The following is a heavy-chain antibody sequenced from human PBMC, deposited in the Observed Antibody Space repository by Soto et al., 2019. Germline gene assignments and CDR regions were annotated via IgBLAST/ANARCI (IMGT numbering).Heavy chain of an antibody. CDR1: GFTFSSYG. V-gene: IGHV3-30*18. D-gene: IGHD3-16*02. Sequence: QVQLVESGGGVVQPGRSLRLSCAASGFTFSSYGMHWVRQAAGKGLEWVAIISYDGSNQYYADSVKGRFTISRDNSKNTLYLQMNSLRAEDTAVYYCAKALGQLSPESYDHWGQGVLATVSS. CDR2: ISYDGSNQ. J-gene: IGHJ4*02. CDR3: AKALGQLSPESYDH.